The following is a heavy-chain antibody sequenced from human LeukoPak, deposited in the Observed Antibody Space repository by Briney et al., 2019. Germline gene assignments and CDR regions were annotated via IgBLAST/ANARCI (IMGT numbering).Heavy chain of an antibody. CDR1: GYAFTSYD. V-gene: IGHV1-8*01. CDR2: MNPNSGNT. D-gene: IGHD3-10*01. J-gene: IGHJ6*03. Sequence: RASVKVSCKASGYAFTSYDINWVRQATGQGLEWMGWMNPNSGNTGYAQKFQGRVTMTRNTSISTAYMELSSLRSEDTAVYYCARLLWFREFFWDYYYYMDVWGKGTTVTVSS. CDR3: ARLLWFREFFWDYYYYMDV.